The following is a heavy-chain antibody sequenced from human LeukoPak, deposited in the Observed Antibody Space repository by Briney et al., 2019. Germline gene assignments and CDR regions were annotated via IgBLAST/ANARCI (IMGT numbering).Heavy chain of an antibody. CDR1: GFTFSSYA. CDR2: ISYDGSNK. J-gene: IGHJ5*02. Sequence: GGSLRLSCAASGFTFSSYAMHWVRQAPGKGLEWVAVISYDGSNKYYADSVKGRFTISRDNSKNTLYLQMNSLRAEDTAVYYCAKFKVVPAAMPGGWFDPWGQGTLVTVSS. CDR3: AKFKVVPAAMPGGWFDP. D-gene: IGHD2-2*01. V-gene: IGHV3-30-3*01.